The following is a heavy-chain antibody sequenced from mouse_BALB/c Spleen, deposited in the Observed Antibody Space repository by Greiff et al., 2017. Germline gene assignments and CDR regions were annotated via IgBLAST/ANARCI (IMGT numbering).Heavy chain of an antibody. CDR3: ATDSSGYVAWFAY. J-gene: IGHJ3*01. D-gene: IGHD3-2*01. CDR2: INSNGGST. CDR1: GFTFSSYG. Sequence: EVKLVESGGGLVQPGGSLKLSCAASGFTFSSYGMSWVRQTPDKRLELVATINSNGGSTYYPDSVKGRFTISRDNAKNTLYLQMSSLKSEDTAMYYCATDSSGYVAWFAYWGQGTLVTVSA. V-gene: IGHV5-6-3*01.